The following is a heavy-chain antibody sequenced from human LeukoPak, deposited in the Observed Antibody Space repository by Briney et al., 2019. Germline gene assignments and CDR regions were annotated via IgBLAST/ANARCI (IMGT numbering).Heavy chain of an antibody. CDR2: INTNTGNP. CDR1: GYTFTGYY. CDR3: ARAKGHLLWFGDPSSAFDI. D-gene: IGHD3-10*01. J-gene: IGHJ3*02. Sequence: ASVKVSCKTSGYTFTGYYMHWVRQAPGQGLEWMGWINTNTGNPTYAQGFTGRFVFSLDTSVSTAYLQISSLKAEDTAVYYCARAKGHLLWFGDPSSAFDIWGQGTMVTVSS. V-gene: IGHV7-4-1*02.